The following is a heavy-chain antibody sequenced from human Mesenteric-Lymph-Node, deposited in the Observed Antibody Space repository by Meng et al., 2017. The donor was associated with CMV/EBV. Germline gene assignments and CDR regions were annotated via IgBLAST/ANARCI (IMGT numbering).Heavy chain of an antibody. Sequence: GESLKISCAASGFIFSDYYMNWIRQAPGKGLEWVSYISSSGSTIYYADSVKGRFTISRDNAKNSLYLQMNSLRAEDTAVYYCARLAGTNYYYYGMDVWGQGTTVTVSS. J-gene: IGHJ6*02. D-gene: IGHD1-7*01. CDR1: GFIFSDYY. V-gene: IGHV3-11*04. CDR2: ISSSGSTI. CDR3: ARLAGTNYYYYGMDV.